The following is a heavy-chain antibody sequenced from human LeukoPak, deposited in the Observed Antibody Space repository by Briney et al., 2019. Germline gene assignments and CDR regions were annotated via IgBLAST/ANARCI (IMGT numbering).Heavy chain of an antibody. D-gene: IGHD3-22*01. Sequence: GGSLRLSCAASGFTFSSYSMNWVRQAPGKGLEWVSSISSSSSYIYYADSVKGRFTISRDNAKNSLYLQMNSLRAEDTAVYYCARGSSGYSWNWFDPWGQGTLVTVSS. CDR1: GFTFSSYS. J-gene: IGHJ5*02. CDR3: ARGSSGYSWNWFDP. V-gene: IGHV3-21*01. CDR2: ISSSSSYI.